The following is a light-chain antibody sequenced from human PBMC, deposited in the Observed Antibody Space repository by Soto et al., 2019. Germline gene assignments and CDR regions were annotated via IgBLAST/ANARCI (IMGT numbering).Light chain of an antibody. CDR3: QQRSELPLT. CDR1: QSVSIN. Sequence: EIVLTQSPATLSLSPGERATLSCRASQSVSINLAWFQQKPGQAPRLLIYTASNKATGIPARFSGSGSGTDFTLTISSLEPENFAVYYCQQRSELPLTFGGGTKVEIK. CDR2: TAS. V-gene: IGKV3-11*01. J-gene: IGKJ4*01.